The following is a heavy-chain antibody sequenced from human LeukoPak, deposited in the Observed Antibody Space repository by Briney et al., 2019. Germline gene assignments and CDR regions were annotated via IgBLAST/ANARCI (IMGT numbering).Heavy chain of an antibody. V-gene: IGHV3-30*02. CDR2: IRYDGSNK. D-gene: IGHD3-10*01. CDR3: AKDLGHYYGSGGFDY. CDR1: GFTFSSYG. Sequence: GGSLRLSCAASGFTFSSYGMHWVRQAPGKGLEWVAFIRYDGSNKYYADSVKGRFTISRDNSKNTLYLQMNSLRAEDTSVYYCAKDLGHYYGSGGFDYWGQGTLVTVSS. J-gene: IGHJ4*02.